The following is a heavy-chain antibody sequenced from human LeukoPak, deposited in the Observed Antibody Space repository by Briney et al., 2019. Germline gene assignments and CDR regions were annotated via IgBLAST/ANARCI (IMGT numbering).Heavy chain of an antibody. CDR1: GFTFSSYA. J-gene: IGHJ4*02. D-gene: IGHD3-22*01. Sequence: GGSLRLSCAASGFTFSSYAMSWVRQAPGKGLEWVSAISGSGGSTYYADSVKGRFTISRDNSKNTLYLQMNSLRVEDTAVYYCARDLKYYFDTSGYPGYFFDYWGQGTLVTVSS. CDR2: ISGSGGST. CDR3: ARDLKYYFDTSGYPGYFFDY. V-gene: IGHV3-23*01.